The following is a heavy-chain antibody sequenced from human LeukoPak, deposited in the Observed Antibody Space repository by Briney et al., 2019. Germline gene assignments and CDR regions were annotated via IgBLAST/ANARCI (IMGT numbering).Heavy chain of an antibody. J-gene: IGHJ4*02. CDR1: GGSISSGGYY. Sequence: SETLSLTCTVSGGSISSGGYYWSWIRQPPGKGLEWIGYFYYSGSTNYNPSLKSRVTISVDTSKNQFSLKLTSVTAADTAVYYCSCGDYGHHDYWGQGTLVTVSS. D-gene: IGHD2-21*02. CDR3: SCGDYGHHDY. CDR2: FYYSGST. V-gene: IGHV4-61*08.